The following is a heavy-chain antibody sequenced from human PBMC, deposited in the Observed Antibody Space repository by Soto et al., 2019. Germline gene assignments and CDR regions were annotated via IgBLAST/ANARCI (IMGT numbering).Heavy chain of an antibody. Sequence: ASVKVSCKASGYRFTGYSMHWVRQAPGQGLEWMGGIIPIFGTANYAQKFQGRVTITADESTGTAYMELSSLRSEDTAVYYCARVTHASTSPHYGMGVWGQGTTVTVSS. V-gene: IGHV1-69*13. CDR1: GYRFTGYS. J-gene: IGHJ6*02. D-gene: IGHD2-2*01. CDR2: IIPIFGTA. CDR3: ARVTHASTSPHYGMGV.